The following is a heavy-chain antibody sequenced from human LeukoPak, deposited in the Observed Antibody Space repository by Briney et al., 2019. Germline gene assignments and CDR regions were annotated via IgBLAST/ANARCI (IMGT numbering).Heavy chain of an antibody. V-gene: IGHV3-64D*06. CDR2: ISSNGGST. D-gene: IGHD3-3*01. CDR3: VKNSPIFGVVSYFDY. CDR1: GFTFSSYA. J-gene: IGHJ4*02. Sequence: PGGSLRLSCSASGFTFSSYAMHWVRQAPGKGLEYVSAISSNGGSTYYADSVKGRFTISRDNSKNTLYLQMSSLRAEDTAVYYCVKNSPIFGVVSYFDYWGQGTLVTVPS.